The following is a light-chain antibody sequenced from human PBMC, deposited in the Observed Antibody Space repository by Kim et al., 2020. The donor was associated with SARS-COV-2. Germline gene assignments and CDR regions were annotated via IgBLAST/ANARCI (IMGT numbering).Light chain of an antibody. J-gene: IGLJ3*02. CDR3: QTWGTGIWV. Sequence: QLVLTQSPSASAPLGASVKLTCTLSTGHSSNAIAWHQQQPEKGSRYLMKLNSDGSHSKGDGIPDRFSGSSSGAERYLTISSLQSEDEADYYCQTWGTGIWVFGGGTKLTVL. V-gene: IGLV4-69*01. CDR2: LNSDGSH. CDR1: TGHSSNA.